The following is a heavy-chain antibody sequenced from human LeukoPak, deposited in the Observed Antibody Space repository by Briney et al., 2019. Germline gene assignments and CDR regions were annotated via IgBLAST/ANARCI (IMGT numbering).Heavy chain of an antibody. CDR1: GGSISGSSYY. J-gene: IGHJ5*02. CDR2: IYYSGST. D-gene: IGHD3-10*01. Sequence: PSETLSLTCTVSGGSISGSSYYWGWIRQPPGKGLEWIGSIYYSGSTYYNPSLKSRVTISVDTSKNQFSLKLSSVTAADTAVYHCARSYGSGSYYISVTKFDPWGQGTLVTVSS. V-gene: IGHV4-39*01. CDR3: ARSYGSGSYYISVTKFDP.